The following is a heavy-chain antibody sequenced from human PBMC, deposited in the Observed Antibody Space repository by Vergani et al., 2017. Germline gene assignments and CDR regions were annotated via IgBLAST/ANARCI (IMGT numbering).Heavy chain of an antibody. CDR3: ARGRGSWELSTPKSGMDV. Sequence: QVQLVQSGAEVKKPGSSVKVSCKASGGTFSSYAISWVRQAPGQGLEWMGGMIPIFGTANYAQKFQGRVTITADESTSTAYMELSSLRSEDTAVYYCARGRGSWELSTPKSGMDVWGQGTTVTVSS. CDR1: GGTFSSYA. CDR2: MIPIFGTA. J-gene: IGHJ6*02. V-gene: IGHV1-69*01. D-gene: IGHD1-26*01.